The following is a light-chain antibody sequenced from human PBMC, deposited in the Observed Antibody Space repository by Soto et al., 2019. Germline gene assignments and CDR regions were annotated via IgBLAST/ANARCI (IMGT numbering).Light chain of an antibody. J-gene: IGKJ1*01. CDR1: QTISRSY. V-gene: IGKV3-20*01. CDR2: GAS. Sequence: ESPLTQSTGRKSVALGKRVNLSGRASQTISRSYLAWYQQKPGQPPRLLFYGASNRATGIPDRFSGSGSGTDFTLTITRLEPEDFAVYYCQQYGSSWTFGQGTKVDNK. CDR3: QQYGSSWT.